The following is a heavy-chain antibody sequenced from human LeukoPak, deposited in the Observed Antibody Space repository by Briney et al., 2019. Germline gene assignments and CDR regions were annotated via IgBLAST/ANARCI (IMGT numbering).Heavy chain of an antibody. D-gene: IGHD5-12*01. J-gene: IGHJ3*02. Sequence: GGSLRLSCAASGFNFYSYTMTWVRQAPGKGLEWVSSISGSGGSTYYADSVKGRSTISRDNEKYTLYLRMKSLGVEDTAMYYCAKGALRGYSAPGVFDMWGHGTKVTVSA. CDR3: AKGALRGYSAPGVFDM. V-gene: IGHV3-23*01. CDR1: GFNFYSYT. CDR2: ISGSGGST.